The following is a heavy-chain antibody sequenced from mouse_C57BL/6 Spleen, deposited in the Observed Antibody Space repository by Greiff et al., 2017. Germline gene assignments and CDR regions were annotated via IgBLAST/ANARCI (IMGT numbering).Heavy chain of an antibody. V-gene: IGHV5-6*02. Sequence: EVKLQESGGDLVKPGGSLKLSCAASGFTFSSYGMSWVRQTPDKRLEWVATISSGGSYTYYPDSVKGRFTISRDNAKNTLYLQMSSLKSEDTAMYYCARGEDDYDAWFAYWGQGTLVTVSA. CDR1: GFTFSSYG. CDR2: ISSGGSYT. D-gene: IGHD2-4*01. CDR3: ARGEDDYDAWFAY. J-gene: IGHJ3*01.